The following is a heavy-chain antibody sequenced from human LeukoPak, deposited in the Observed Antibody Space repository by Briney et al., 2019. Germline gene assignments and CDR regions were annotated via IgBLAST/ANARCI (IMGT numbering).Heavy chain of an antibody. V-gene: IGHV3-48*04. Sequence: GGSLRLSCAASGFTFSSYGMHWVRQAPGKGLEWVSYISNSGTTMYYADSVKGRFTMSRDNGKNSLYLQMNSLRAEDTAVYYCARGHWGLDYWGQGTLVTVSS. CDR1: GFTFSSYG. CDR2: ISNSGTTM. D-gene: IGHD7-27*01. CDR3: ARGHWGLDY. J-gene: IGHJ4*02.